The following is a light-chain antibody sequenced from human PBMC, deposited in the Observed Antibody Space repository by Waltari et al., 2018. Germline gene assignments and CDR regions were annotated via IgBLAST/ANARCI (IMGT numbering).Light chain of an antibody. V-gene: IGLV2-23*02. Sequence: QSALTQTATVSGSPGQSITISRTGTSSDGGSYNLVSWYQQHPGKAPNLIIYDVNKRPSGVSNRFSGSKSGNTASLTISGLQAADEADYYCCSYAGSAISVFGGGTRLTVL. CDR1: SSDGGSYNL. J-gene: IGLJ3*02. CDR3: CSYAGSAISV. CDR2: DVN.